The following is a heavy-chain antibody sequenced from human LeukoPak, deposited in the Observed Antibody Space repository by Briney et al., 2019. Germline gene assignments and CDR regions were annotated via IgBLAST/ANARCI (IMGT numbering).Heavy chain of an antibody. V-gene: IGHV3-30*18. CDR2: ISYDGSNK. Sequence: GRSLRLSCAASGFTFSTYGMHWVRQAPGKGLEWVAVISYDGSNKYYADSVKGRFTISRDNSKNTLYLQMNSLRAEDTAVYYCAKDRPVVGGTWGQGTLVTVSS. D-gene: IGHD1-26*01. J-gene: IGHJ4*02. CDR3: AKDRPVVGGT. CDR1: GFTFSTYG.